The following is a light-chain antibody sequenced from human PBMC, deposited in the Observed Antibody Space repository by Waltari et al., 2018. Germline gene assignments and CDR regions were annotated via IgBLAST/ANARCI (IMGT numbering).Light chain of an antibody. Sequence: DIVMTQTPLSLSITPGEPASISSTSSQSLLHGNGNTYFHWYLQKPGQSPQLLTYGASNRASGGPDRFRASGSGNDVTLKIRNVEAQDVGVYYCVQSLVFPFSFGQGTKVEI. CDR1: QSLLHGNGNTY. CDR2: GAS. J-gene: IGKJ2*03. V-gene: IGKV2-40*01. CDR3: VQSLVFPFS.